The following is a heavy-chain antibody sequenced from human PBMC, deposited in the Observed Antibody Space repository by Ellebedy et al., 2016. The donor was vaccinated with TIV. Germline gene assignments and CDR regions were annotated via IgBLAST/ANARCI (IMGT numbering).Heavy chain of an antibody. J-gene: IGHJ4*02. V-gene: IGHV3-53*01. Sequence: GESLKISCAASGFTVSSNYMGWVHQAPGKGLEWVSVIYFGATTHYADSVRGRFTIPIDNSKNTLHLQMNSLRAEDTAVYFCASHHSSGWYFDYWGQGTLVTVSS. CDR2: IYFGATT. CDR3: ASHHSSGWYFDY. CDR1: GFTVSSNY. D-gene: IGHD6-19*01.